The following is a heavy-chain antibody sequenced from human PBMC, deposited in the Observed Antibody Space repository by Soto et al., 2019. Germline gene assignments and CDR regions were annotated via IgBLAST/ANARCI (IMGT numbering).Heavy chain of an antibody. CDR3: ARVINDFWSAPGPGCFDP. J-gene: IGHJ5*02. V-gene: IGHV4-59*01. CDR1: GGSISSYY. Sequence: QVQLQESGPGLVKPSETLSLTCTVSGGSISSYYWSWIRQPPGKALEWIGYIYYSGNTNYNPTLKSRVTISVDTSKNQCSLKLSSVTAADTALYYWARVINDFWSAPGPGCFDPWGQGALVTVSS. CDR2: IYYSGNT. D-gene: IGHD3-3*01.